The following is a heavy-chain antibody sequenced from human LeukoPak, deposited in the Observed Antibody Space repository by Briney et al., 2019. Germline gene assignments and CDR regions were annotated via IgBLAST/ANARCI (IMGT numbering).Heavy chain of an antibody. CDR1: GFTFSSYA. CDR2: ISGSGGST. CDR3: AKDAVPAALGEYFFDY. J-gene: IGHJ4*02. D-gene: IGHD2-2*01. V-gene: IGHV3-23*01. Sequence: PGGSLRLSCAASGFTFSSYAMSWVRQAPGKGREWVSAISGSGGSTYYADSVKGRFTISRDNSKNTLYLQMNSLRAEDTAVYYCAKDAVPAALGEYFFDYWGQGTRVTVSS.